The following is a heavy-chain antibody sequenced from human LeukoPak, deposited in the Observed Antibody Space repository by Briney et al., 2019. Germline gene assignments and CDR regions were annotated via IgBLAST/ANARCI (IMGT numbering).Heavy chain of an antibody. J-gene: IGHJ4*02. CDR3: ARGGAVAGPDY. Sequence: GRSLRLSCAASGFTFSSYGMHWVRQAPGKGLEWVAVISYDGSNKYYADSVKGRFTISRDNSKNTLYLQMNSLRAEDTAVYYCARGGAVAGPDYWGQGTLVTVSS. CDR1: GFTFSSYG. CDR2: ISYDGSNK. V-gene: IGHV3-30*03. D-gene: IGHD6-19*01.